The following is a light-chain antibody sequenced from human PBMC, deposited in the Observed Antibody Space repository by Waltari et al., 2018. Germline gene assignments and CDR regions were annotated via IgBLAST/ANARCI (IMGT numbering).Light chain of an antibody. V-gene: IGKV3-20*01. J-gene: IGKJ1*01. CDR2: DAS. CDR1: QSVSRT. Sequence: EIVLTQSPGTLSLSPGERATLSCRASQSVSRTLAWYQQKPGQAPRLLIYDASSRATGIPDRFSGSGSGTDFSLTITRLGPEDFAVYYCQHYVSLPGTFGQGTKGEIK. CDR3: QHYVSLPGT.